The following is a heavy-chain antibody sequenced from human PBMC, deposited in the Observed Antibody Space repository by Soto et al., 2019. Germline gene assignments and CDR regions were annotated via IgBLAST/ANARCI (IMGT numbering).Heavy chain of an antibody. Sequence: QVQLVQSGAEVKRPGSSVKVSCKASGDTFNFYSINWVRQAPGVGLEWMGRVNPIVSMSNYAQKFQGRVTMTADKATITASMDLSMLSSEDTAIYYCASSYGSGYRAFDYWGQGALVTVSS. CDR1: GDTFNFYS. CDR2: VNPIVSMS. J-gene: IGHJ4*02. CDR3: ASSYGSGYRAFDY. V-gene: IGHV1-69*02. D-gene: IGHD3-10*01.